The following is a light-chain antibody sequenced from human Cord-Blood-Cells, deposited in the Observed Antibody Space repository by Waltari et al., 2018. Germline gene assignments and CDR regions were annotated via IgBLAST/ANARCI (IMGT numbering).Light chain of an antibody. J-gene: IGLJ1*01. V-gene: IGLV2-11*01. CDR1: SSDVGGYNY. CDR3: CSYAGSYTFF. Sequence: QSALTQPRSVSGSPGQSVTISCTGTSSDVGGYNYVSWYQQHPGKAPKLMIYDVSKRPSGVPDRFSGSKSGNTASLTISGLQAEDEADYYCCSYAGSYTFFVGTGTKVTVL. CDR2: DVS.